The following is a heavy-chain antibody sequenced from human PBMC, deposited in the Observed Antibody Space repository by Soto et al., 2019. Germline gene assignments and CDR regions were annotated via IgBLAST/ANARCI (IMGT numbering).Heavy chain of an antibody. V-gene: IGHV3-23*01. J-gene: IGHJ4*02. Sequence: GGSLRLSCAASGFTFSSYAMSWVRQAPGKGLEWVSAISGSGGSTYYADSVKGRFTISRDNSKNTLYLQMNSLRAEDTAVYYCAKVRKLRITMVRGVITPSHFDYWGQGTLVTVPQ. CDR2: ISGSGGST. CDR1: GFTFSSYA. D-gene: IGHD3-10*01. CDR3: AKVRKLRITMVRGVITPSHFDY.